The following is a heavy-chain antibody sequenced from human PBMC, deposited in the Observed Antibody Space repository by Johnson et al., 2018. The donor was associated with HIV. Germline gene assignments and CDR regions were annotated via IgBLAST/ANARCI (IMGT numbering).Heavy chain of an antibody. D-gene: IGHD1-26*01. J-gene: IGHJ3*02. CDR2: ISDDESNK. Sequence: QMLLVESGGGVVQPGRYLRLSCAASGFTFSSYAMHWVRQAPGKGLEWVAVISDDESNKYYADSVKGRFTISRDNSRNRLYLQMNSLRAEDTAVYYGARDKGGIVGYDAFDIWGQGTMVTVSS. V-gene: IGHV3-30-3*01. CDR1: GFTFSSYA. CDR3: ARDKGGIVGYDAFDI.